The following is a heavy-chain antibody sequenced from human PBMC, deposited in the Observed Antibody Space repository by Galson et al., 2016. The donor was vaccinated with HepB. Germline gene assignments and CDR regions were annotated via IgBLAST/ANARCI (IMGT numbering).Heavy chain of an antibody. CDR1: GDSITSYA. CDR3: ARGPRSWQLPHFYYHGVDV. V-gene: IGHV1-69*13. J-gene: IGHJ6*02. Sequence: SVKVSCKAFGDSITSYAISWVRQAPGQGLEWMGGIIPIYDTTNYAQKFQGRVIITADAVTSTAYMELSSLISEDTAVYYCARGPRSWQLPHFYYHGVDVWGQGTTVIVSS. D-gene: IGHD3-10*01. CDR2: IIPIYDTT.